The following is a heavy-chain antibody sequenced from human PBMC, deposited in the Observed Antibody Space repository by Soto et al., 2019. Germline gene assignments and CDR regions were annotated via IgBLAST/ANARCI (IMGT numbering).Heavy chain of an antibody. CDR3: AGTPRITIFGVVIQSYYYYYGMDV. CDR2: TYYRSKWYN. J-gene: IGHJ6*02. D-gene: IGHD3-3*01. Sequence: SQTLSLTCAISGDSVSSNSAAWNWIRQSPSRGLEWLGRTYYRSKWYNDYAVSVKSRITINPDTSKNQFSLQLNSVTPEDTAVYYCAGTPRITIFGVVIQSYYYYYGMDVWVQGTTVTVSS. CDR1: GDSVSSNSAA. V-gene: IGHV6-1*01.